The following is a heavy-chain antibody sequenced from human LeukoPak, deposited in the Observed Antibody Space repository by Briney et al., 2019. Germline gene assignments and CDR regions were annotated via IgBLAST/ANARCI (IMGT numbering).Heavy chain of an antibody. CDR2: INPNSGGT. J-gene: IGHJ4*02. CDR3: AREVVVTAIGDFDY. D-gene: IGHD2-21*02. Sequence: ASVKVSCKASGYTSTGYYMHWVRQAPGQGLEWMGWINPNSGGTNYAQKFQGRVTMTRDTSISTAYMELSRLRSDDTAVYYCAREVVVTAIGDFDYWGQGTLVTVSS. CDR1: GYTSTGYY. V-gene: IGHV1-2*02.